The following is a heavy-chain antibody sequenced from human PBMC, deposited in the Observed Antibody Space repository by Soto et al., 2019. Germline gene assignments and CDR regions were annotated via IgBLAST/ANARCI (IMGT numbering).Heavy chain of an antibody. CDR3: ARDRLDFWSGSYYYYGMDV. J-gene: IGHJ6*02. Sequence: SQTLSLTYDIAGHRVSINDAAWTWIGQYPSRVLEWLGRTYYRSKWYNDYAVSVKSRITINPDTSKNQFSLQLNSVTPEDTAVYYCARDRLDFWSGSYYYYGMDVWGQGTTVTVSS. CDR1: GHRVSINDAA. D-gene: IGHD3-3*01. V-gene: IGHV6-1*01. CDR2: TYYRSKWYN.